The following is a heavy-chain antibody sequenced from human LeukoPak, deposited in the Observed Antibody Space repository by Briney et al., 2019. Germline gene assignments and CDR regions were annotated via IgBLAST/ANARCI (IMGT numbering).Heavy chain of an antibody. V-gene: IGHV4-59*12. CDR2: IYYSGST. CDR1: GGSISSYY. Sequence: SETLSLTCTVSGGSISSYYWSWIRQPPGKGLEWIGYIYYSGSTNYNPSLKSRVTISVDTSKNQFSLKLSSVTAADTAVYYCARGQHCSSTSCSFFDYWGQGTLVTVSS. J-gene: IGHJ4*02. CDR3: ARGQHCSSTSCSFFDY. D-gene: IGHD2-2*01.